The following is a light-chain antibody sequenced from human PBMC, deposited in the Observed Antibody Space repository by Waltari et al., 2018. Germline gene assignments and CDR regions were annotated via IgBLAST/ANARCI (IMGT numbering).Light chain of an antibody. CDR2: GNS. V-gene: IGLV1-40*01. Sequence: QSVLTQPPSVSCVPGQRVTISCTGSSTNTGAGYDVHWYQQLPGPAPKLLIYGNSNRPSGVPDRFSGSKSGTSASLAITGLQAEDEADYYGQSYDSSLSGGVFGGGTKLTVL. J-gene: IGLJ2*01. CDR1: STNTGAGYD. CDR3: QSYDSSLSGGV.